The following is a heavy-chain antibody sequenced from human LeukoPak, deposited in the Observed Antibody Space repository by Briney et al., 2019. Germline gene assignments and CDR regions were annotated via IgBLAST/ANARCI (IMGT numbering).Heavy chain of an antibody. V-gene: IGHV4-39*01. CDR2: ISYTGNT. D-gene: IGHD2/OR15-2a*01. CDR1: GVSISTSSYS. Sequence: SETLSLTCSISGVSISTSSYSWGWIRQPPGKGLEWIGNISYTGNTHYNPSLKSRGTLSVDPSKNQFSLKLSSVPAADTAIYYCARHLNNGFDIWGRGTMVTVSS. J-gene: IGHJ3*02. CDR3: ARHLNNGFDI.